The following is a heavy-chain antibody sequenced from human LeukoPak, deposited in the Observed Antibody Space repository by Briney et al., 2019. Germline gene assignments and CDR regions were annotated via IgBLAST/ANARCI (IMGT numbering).Heavy chain of an antibody. D-gene: IGHD3-22*01. CDR1: GGSISSGSYY. CDR2: IYTSGST. V-gene: IGHV4-61*02. CDR3: ARASYSYDINGWVPFDY. Sequence: NTSETLSLTCTVSGGSISSGSYYWSWIRQPAGKGLEWIGRIYTSGSTNYNPSLKSRFTISVDTSKNQFSLRLSSVTAADTAVYYCARASYSYDINGWVPFDYWGQGTLVTASS. J-gene: IGHJ4*02.